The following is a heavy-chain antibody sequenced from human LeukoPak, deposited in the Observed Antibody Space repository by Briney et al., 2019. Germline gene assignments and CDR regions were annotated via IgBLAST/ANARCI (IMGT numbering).Heavy chain of an antibody. J-gene: IGHJ3*02. CDR2: ITSNGGST. V-gene: IGHV3-64*01. Sequence: HPGGSLRLSCVASGFTFSTSGLHWLPQAPGKGLAYVAGITSNGGSTYHANSVKGRFTISRDNSKDTLYLQMGSLRAEDTAVYYCARDTDRVFDIWGQGTEVTVSS. CDR3: ARDTDRVFDI. CDR1: GFTFSTSG.